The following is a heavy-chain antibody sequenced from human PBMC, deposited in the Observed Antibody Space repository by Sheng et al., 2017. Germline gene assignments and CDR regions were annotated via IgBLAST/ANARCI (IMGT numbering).Heavy chain of an antibody. CDR1: GFTFTHRG. V-gene: IGHV3-33*03. CDR3: AFRWWSAPNY. D-gene: IGHD2-15*01. Sequence: QVQLVESGGGVVQPGMSLRLSCAASGFTFTHRGIHWVRQAPGKGLEWVAIIWSDGRSQYYADSVKGRFTISRDNAKSSLYLQMNSLRVEDTAVYYCAFRWWSAPNYWGQGTLVTVSS. J-gene: IGHJ4*02. CDR2: IWSDGRSQ.